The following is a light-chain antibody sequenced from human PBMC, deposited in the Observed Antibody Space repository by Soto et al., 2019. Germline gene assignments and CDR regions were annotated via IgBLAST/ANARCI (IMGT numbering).Light chain of an antibody. CDR2: EVT. Sequence: QSVLTQPASVSGSPGQSITISCTGTSGDIGSYNRVSWYQQHPGKAPKLIIYEVTDRPSGVSNRFSGSTSGNAASLTISGLQAGDEADYFCCSSAPESTYVFGTGTKLTVL. J-gene: IGLJ1*01. CDR3: CSSAPESTYV. CDR1: SGDIGSYNR. V-gene: IGLV2-23*02.